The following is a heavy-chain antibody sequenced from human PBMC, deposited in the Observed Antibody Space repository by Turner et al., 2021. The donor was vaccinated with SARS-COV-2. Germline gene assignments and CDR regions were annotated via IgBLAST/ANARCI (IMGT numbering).Heavy chain of an antibody. CDR2: IYYSGST. CDR3: ARVRPNHYDSGGYIDY. D-gene: IGHD3-22*01. J-gene: IGHJ4*02. V-gene: IGHV4-59*01. CDR1: GGSISTYY. Sequence: QVQLQESGPGLVKPSETLSLTCTVSGGSISTYYWSWIRQPPGKGLELIAYIYYSGSTNYNPSLKSRVTISVDTSKKQFSLKLTSVTAADTAVYYCARVRPNHYDSGGYIDYWGQGTLVTVSS.